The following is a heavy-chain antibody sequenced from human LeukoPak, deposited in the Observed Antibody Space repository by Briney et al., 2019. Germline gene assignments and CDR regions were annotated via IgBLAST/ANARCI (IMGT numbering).Heavy chain of an antibody. CDR2: LSGSGGSP. D-gene: IGHD6-13*01. CDR1: GFIFSSYA. CDR3: ANALGGGNTWYYFDC. J-gene: IGHJ4*02. V-gene: IGHV3-23*01. Sequence: GGSLRLSCAASGFIFSSYAMSWVRQAPGKGLEWVSSLSGSGGSPNYANSVKGRFTISRDNSKNTLYLQMNSLRAEDTAVYYCANALGGGNTWYYFDCWGQGTLVTVSS.